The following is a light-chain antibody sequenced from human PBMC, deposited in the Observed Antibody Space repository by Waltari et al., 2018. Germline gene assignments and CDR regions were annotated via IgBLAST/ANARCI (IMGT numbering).Light chain of an antibody. CDR3: QQYGSSPFT. CDR2: DAS. J-gene: IGKJ3*01. Sequence: EIVLTQSPGTLSLSPGERANLSCRASQSVSSSYLAWYQQKPGQAPRLLIYDASSRATAVPERFSGSGSGTDFTLSISRLEPEDFAVYFCQQYGSSPFTFGPGTTVDIK. CDR1: QSVSSSY. V-gene: IGKV3-20*01.